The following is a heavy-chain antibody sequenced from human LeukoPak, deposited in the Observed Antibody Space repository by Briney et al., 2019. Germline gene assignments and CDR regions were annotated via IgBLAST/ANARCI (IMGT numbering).Heavy chain of an antibody. CDR3: AREANFKSFDP. CDR2: INPNSGGT. CDR1: GDTFSSYA. D-gene: IGHD1-1*01. Sequence: ASVKVSCKASGDTFSSYAISWVRQAPGQGLEWMGRINPNSGGTNYAQKFQGRVTMTRDTSISTAYMELSRLRSDDTAVYYCAREANFKSFDPWGQGTLVTVSS. V-gene: IGHV1-2*06. J-gene: IGHJ5*02.